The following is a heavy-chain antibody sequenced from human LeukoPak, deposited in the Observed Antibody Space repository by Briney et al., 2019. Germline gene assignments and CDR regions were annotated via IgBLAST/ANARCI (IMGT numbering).Heavy chain of an antibody. J-gene: IGHJ4*02. CDR1: GFTFSNYA. D-gene: IGHD2-21*02. CDR3: ARGRVVVTAQFRAGIDY. V-gene: IGHV3-23*01. CDR2: ISSSGGST. Sequence: GGSLRLSCAASGFTFSNYAMSWVRQAPGRGLEWVSAISSSGGSTYYADSVKGPFTISRDNSKNTLYVQMNSLRDEDTAVYYCARGRVVVTAQFRAGIDYWGQGTLVTVSS.